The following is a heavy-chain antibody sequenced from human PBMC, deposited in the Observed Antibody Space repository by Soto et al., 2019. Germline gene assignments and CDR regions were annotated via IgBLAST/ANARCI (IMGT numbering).Heavy chain of an antibody. D-gene: IGHD4-4*01. J-gene: IGHJ6*02. Sequence: SVKVSWKASGGTFSSYAISWVRQAPGQGLEWMGGIIPIFGTANYAQKFQGRVTITADESTSTAYMEPSSLRSEDTAVYYCARDRDYSHLTYYYYGMDVWGQGTTVTVSS. CDR1: GGTFSSYA. CDR3: ARDRDYSHLTYYYYGMDV. V-gene: IGHV1-69*13. CDR2: IIPIFGTA.